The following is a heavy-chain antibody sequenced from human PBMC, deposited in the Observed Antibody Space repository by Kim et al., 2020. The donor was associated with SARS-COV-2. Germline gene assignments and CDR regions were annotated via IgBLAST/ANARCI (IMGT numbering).Heavy chain of an antibody. CDR1: GGTFSSYT. CDR2: IIPILGIA. J-gene: IGHJ4*02. CDR3: ARSSGLGGKGGLFDY. D-gene: IGHD2-15*01. Sequence: SVKVSCKASGGTFSSYTISWVRQAPGQGLEWMGRIIPILGIANYAQKFQGRVTITADKSTSTAYMELSSLRSEDTAVYYCARSSGLGGKGGLFDYWGQGTLVTVSS. V-gene: IGHV1-69*02.